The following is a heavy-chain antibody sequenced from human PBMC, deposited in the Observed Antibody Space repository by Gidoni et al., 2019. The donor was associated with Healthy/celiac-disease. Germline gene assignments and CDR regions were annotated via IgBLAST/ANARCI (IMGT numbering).Heavy chain of an antibody. D-gene: IGHD3-3*01. V-gene: IGHV3-23*01. CDR2: ISGSGGST. CDR3: AKDTILRFLEWLYPGEYFDY. Sequence: EVQLLESGGGLVQPGGSLRLSCAAPGFTFRSYAMSWVRQAPGKGLEWVSAISGSGGSTYYADSVKGRFTISRDNSKNTLYLQMNSLRAEDTAVYYCAKDTILRFLEWLYPGEYFDYWGQGTLVTVSS. CDR1: GFTFRSYA. J-gene: IGHJ4*02.